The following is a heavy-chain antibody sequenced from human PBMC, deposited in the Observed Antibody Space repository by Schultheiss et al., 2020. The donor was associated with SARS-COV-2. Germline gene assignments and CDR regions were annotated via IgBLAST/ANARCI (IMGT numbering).Heavy chain of an antibody. V-gene: IGHV3-74*01. J-gene: IGHJ6*02. D-gene: IGHD2-15*01. CDR1: GFTFSTYG. Sequence: GESLKISCAASGFTFSTYGMHWVRQAPGKGLVWVSRIKSDGSSTTYADPVKGRFTISRDNSKNTLYLQMNSLRAEDTAVYYCARRQWSPGDYYYGMDVWGQGTTVTVSS. CDR3: ARRQWSPGDYYYGMDV. CDR2: IKSDGSST.